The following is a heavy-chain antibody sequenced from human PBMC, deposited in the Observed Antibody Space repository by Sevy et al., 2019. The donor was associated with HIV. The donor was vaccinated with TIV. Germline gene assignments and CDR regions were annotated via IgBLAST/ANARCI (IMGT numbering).Heavy chain of an antibody. J-gene: IGHJ4*02. V-gene: IGHV3-9*01. CDR1: GFTFDDYA. CDR3: AKNMNFEY. Sequence: GGSLRLPCAASGFTFDDYAMHWVRQAPGKGLEWVSGISWNSGSIGYADSVKGRFTISRDNAKNSLYLQMNSLRAEDTALYDCAKNMNFEYWGQGTLVTVSS. CDR2: ISWNSGSI.